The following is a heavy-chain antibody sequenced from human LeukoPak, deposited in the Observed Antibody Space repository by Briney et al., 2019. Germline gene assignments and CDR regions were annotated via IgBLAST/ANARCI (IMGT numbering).Heavy chain of an antibody. J-gene: IGHJ4*02. D-gene: IGHD3-10*01. CDR3: AKDRRSGNYYGFFDH. Sequence: GGSLRLSCAASGFSFTRYAMSWVRQAPGKGLQWVSEISGSGGSVDYADSVQGRFTISRDNSKNTLHLQMNSLRAEDTAVYYCAKDRRSGNYYGFFDHWGQGTLVTVSS. CDR1: GFSFTRYA. CDR2: ISGSGGSV. V-gene: IGHV3-23*01.